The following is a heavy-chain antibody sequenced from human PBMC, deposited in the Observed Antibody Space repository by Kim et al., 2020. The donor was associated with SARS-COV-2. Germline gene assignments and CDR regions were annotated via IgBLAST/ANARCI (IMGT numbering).Heavy chain of an antibody. CDR1: GFTFSSYD. Sequence: GGSLRLSCAASGFTFSSYDMHWVRQAPGKGLEWVAVIGNDGGNKYYADSVKGRFTISRDNSKDTLYLQMNSLRAEDTAVYYCTKGSRTFISCYGLAVWGQGTTVTVSS. CDR3: TKGSRTFISCYGLAV. CDR2: IGNDGGNK. V-gene: IGHV3-30*18. J-gene: IGHJ6*02. D-gene: IGHD3-16*01.